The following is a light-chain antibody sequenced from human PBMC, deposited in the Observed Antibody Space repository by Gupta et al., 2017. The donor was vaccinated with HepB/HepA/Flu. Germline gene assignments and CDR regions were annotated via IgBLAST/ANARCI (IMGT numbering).Light chain of an antibody. CDR3: QQDNSYLCN. Sequence: DIQMTQSPSTLSASVGDRVTITCRASQSISSWLAWYQQKPGKAPKLLIYKASSLESGVPSRFSGSGSGTEFTLTISSLQPDDFATYYCQQDNSYLCNFGQGTKMEIK. CDR1: QSISSW. J-gene: IGKJ2*04. V-gene: IGKV1-5*03. CDR2: KAS.